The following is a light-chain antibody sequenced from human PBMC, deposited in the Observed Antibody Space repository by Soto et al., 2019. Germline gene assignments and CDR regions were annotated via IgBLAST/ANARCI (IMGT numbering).Light chain of an antibody. J-gene: IGKJ3*01. CDR2: GAS. CDR1: QSVSSN. CDR3: QKYDHWPGFT. V-gene: IGKV3-15*01. Sequence: EIVMTQSPATLSVSPGERATLSCRASQSVSSNLAWYQQKPGQAPRLLIYGASTRATGIPARFSGSGSGTEFTLTISSLQSEDFAVYYCQKYDHWPGFTFGPGTKVDIK.